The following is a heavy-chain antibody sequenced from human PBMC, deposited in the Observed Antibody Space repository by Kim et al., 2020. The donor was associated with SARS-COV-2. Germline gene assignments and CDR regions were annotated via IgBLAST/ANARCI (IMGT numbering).Heavy chain of an antibody. CDR2: IIPIFGTA. V-gene: IGHV1-69*13. Sequence: SVKVSCKASGGTFSSYAISWVRQAPGQGLEWMGGIIPIFGTANYAQKFQGRVTITADESTSTAYMELSSLRSEDTAVYYCARSHWLLYDATYYYYGMDVWGQGTTVTASS. CDR3: ARSHWLLYDATYYYYGMDV. D-gene: IGHD3-9*01. CDR1: GGTFSSYA. J-gene: IGHJ6*02.